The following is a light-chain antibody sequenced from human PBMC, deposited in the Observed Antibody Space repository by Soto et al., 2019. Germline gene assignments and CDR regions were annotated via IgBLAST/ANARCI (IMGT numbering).Light chain of an antibody. CDR3: QQYDNLRVT. CDR1: QDIRKY. V-gene: IGKV1-33*01. Sequence: DIQMTQSPSSLSASVGDRVTITCQASQDIRKYLNWYQQKPGKAPKLLIYDASNLEIGVPSRFSGGGSGTDFTFTISSLQPEDVATYYCQQYDNLRVTFGPGTKVDIK. CDR2: DAS. J-gene: IGKJ3*01.